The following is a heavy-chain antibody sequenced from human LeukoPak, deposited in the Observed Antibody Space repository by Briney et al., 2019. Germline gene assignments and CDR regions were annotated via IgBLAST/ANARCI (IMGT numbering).Heavy chain of an antibody. J-gene: IGHJ4*02. CDR2: ISYDGSNK. CDR3: ASPGQWLVP. D-gene: IGHD6-19*01. CDR1: GFTFSSYA. V-gene: IGHV3-30-3*01. Sequence: GRSLRLSCAASGFTFSSYAMHWVRQAPGKGLEWVAVISYDGSNKYYADSVKGRFTISRDNSKNTLYLQMNSLRAEDTAVYYCASPGQWLVPWGQGTLVTVSS.